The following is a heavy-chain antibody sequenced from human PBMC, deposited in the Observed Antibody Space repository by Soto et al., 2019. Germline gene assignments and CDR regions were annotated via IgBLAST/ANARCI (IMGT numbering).Heavy chain of an antibody. V-gene: IGHV3-21*01. CDR3: ARDRGYDAHDYYYNAMDV. D-gene: IGHD2-15*01. CDR1: GFTFRTYA. Sequence: GGSLRLSCISSGFTFRTYAMNWVRQAPGKGLEWVSGIRGFSPYTFYAESVKGRFTISRDNAKNSLYLQMNSLRAEDTAVYYCARDRGYDAHDYYYNAMDVWGQGTTVTVS. J-gene: IGHJ6*02. CDR2: IRGFSPYT.